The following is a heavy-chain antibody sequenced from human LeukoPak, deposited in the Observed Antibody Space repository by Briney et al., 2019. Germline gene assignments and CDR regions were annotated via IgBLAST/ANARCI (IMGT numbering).Heavy chain of an antibody. CDR3: TNSDYGDFDY. Sequence: ASVKVSCKASGYTFTSYYLHWVRQAPGQGLEWMGMVNPSDGSTSYAQNFQGRGTMTRDTSTSTAYMELSSLRSGDTAVYYCTNSDYGDFDYWGQGTLVTVSS. CDR1: GYTFTSYY. CDR2: VNPSDGST. V-gene: IGHV1-46*01. J-gene: IGHJ4*02. D-gene: IGHD4-17*01.